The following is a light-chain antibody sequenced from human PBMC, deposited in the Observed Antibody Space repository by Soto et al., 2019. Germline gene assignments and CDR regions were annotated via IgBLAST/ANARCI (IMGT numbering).Light chain of an antibody. J-gene: IGLJ1*01. V-gene: IGLV2-14*01. Sequence: QSVLTQPASVSGSPGQSITISCTGTSSDVSGYNYVSWYQQHPGKAPKLMIYEVSNRPSGVSTRFSGSKSGNTASLTISGLQAEDEADYYCSSYTISTTLVFGTGTKVTVL. CDR2: EVS. CDR1: SSDVSGYNY. CDR3: SSYTISTTLV.